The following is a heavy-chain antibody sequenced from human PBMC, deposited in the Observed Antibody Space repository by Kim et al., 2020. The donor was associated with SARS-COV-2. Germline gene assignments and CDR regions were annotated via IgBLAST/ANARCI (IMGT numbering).Heavy chain of an antibody. Sequence: ASVKVSCKASGYTFTGYYMHWVRQAPGQGLEWMGWINPNSGGTNYAQKFQGRVTMTRDTSISTAYMELSRLRSDDTAVYYCARDLNIVVVPAAHYYFDYWGQGTLVTVSS. V-gene: IGHV1-2*02. D-gene: IGHD2-2*01. CDR3: ARDLNIVVVPAAHYYFDY. CDR1: GYTFTGYY. J-gene: IGHJ4*02. CDR2: INPNSGGT.